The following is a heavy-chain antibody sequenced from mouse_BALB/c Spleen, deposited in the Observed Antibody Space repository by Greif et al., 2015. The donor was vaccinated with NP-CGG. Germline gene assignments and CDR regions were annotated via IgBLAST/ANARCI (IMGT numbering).Heavy chain of an antibody. V-gene: IGHV14-4*02. D-gene: IGHD1-1*01. J-gene: IGHJ4*01. CDR2: IDPENGDT. Sequence: EVKLVESGAELVRSGASVKLSCTASGFNIKDYYMHWVKQRPEQGLEWIGWIDPENGDTEYAPKFQGKATMTADTSSNTAYLQLSSLTSEDTAVYYCNARLYGSRTMDYWGQGTSVTVSS. CDR1: GFNIKDYY. CDR3: NARLYGSRTMDY.